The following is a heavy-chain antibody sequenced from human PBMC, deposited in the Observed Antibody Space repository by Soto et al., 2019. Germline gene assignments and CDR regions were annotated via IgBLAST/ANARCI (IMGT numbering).Heavy chain of an antibody. V-gene: IGHV3-23*01. D-gene: IGHD2-2*01. CDR2: ISGGGGST. Sequence: GGSLRLSCAASGFTFSGYGMSWVRQSPGKGLEWVSAISGGGGSTYYADSVKGRFTMTTDTSTTTAYMELRSLRSDDTAVYYCARVVPGAEAWFGPWGQGTLVTVSS. CDR3: ARVVPGAEAWFGP. CDR1: GFTFSGYG. J-gene: IGHJ5*02.